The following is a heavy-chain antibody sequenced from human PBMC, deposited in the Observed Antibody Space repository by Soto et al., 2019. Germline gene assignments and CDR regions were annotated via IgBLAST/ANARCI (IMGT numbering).Heavy chain of an antibody. J-gene: IGHJ4*02. V-gene: IGHV4-39*01. CDR2: IYYSGST. CDR3: ATGITMVRGVIILYFDY. D-gene: IGHD3-10*01. Sequence: KPPVKGLEWIGSIYYSGSTYYNPSLKSRVTISVDTSKNQFSLKLSSVTAADTAVYYCATGITMVRGVIILYFDYWGQGTQVTVSS.